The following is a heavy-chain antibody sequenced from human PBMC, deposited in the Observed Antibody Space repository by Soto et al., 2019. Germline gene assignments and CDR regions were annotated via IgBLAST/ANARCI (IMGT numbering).Heavy chain of an antibody. CDR2: INSGGTSI. Sequence: GPLRLSCAASGFTISNYEMNWVRQAPGKGLEWVSYINSGGTSIKYADSVEGRFTISRDTALNSLYLQMNSLRDEDTAIYYCARENSGDAFDFWGQGTLVTVSS. V-gene: IGHV3-48*03. J-gene: IGHJ4*02. D-gene: IGHD4-17*01. CDR3: ARENSGDAFDF. CDR1: GFTISNYE.